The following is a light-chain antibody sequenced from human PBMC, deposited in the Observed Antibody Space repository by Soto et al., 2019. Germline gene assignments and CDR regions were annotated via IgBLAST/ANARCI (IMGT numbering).Light chain of an antibody. CDR1: SSDVGGYDY. CDR2: GVS. CDR3: SSYTSTAAYV. J-gene: IGLJ1*01. V-gene: IGLV2-14*03. Sequence: QSALTQPASVSGSPGQSITISCTGTSSDVGGYDYVSWYQQHPGKAPKLMIYGVSHRPSGVSNRFSASKSGNTASLTISGLQVEDEADYYCSSYTSTAAYVIGTGTKVTVL.